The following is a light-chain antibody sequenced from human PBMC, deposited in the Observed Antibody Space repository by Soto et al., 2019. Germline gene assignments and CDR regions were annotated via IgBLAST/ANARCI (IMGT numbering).Light chain of an antibody. Sequence: EIVLTQSPGTLSLSPWERATLSCRASQSVSSSYLAWYQQKPGQAPRLLIYGASSRATGIPDRFSGSGSGTDFTFTISRLEPEDFAVYYCQQYGSSPLTFGQGTKVDNK. CDR2: GAS. V-gene: IGKV3-20*01. CDR3: QQYGSSPLT. J-gene: IGKJ1*01. CDR1: QSVSSSY.